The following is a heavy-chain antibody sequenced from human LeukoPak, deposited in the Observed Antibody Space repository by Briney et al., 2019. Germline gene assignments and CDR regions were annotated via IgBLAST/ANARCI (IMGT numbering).Heavy chain of an antibody. CDR2: ISGSGGST. V-gene: IGHV3-23*01. CDR3: AKGRSSSWKSLDY. J-gene: IGHJ4*02. Sequence: GGSLRLSCAASGFTFSSYAMSRVRQAPGKGLEWVSAISGSGGSTYYADSVKGRFTISRDNSKNTLYLQMNSLRAEDTAVYYCAKGRSSSWKSLDYWGQGTLVTVSS. D-gene: IGHD6-13*01. CDR1: GFTFSSYA.